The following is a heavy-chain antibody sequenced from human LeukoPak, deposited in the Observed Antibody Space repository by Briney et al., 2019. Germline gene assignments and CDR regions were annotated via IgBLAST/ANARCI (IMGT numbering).Heavy chain of an antibody. J-gene: IGHJ4*02. V-gene: IGHV3-23*01. CDR3: AKSDCGSDGCKLLNY. Sequence: GGSLRLSCAASGFTFNNYAMGWVRQPPGKGLERLSAIDGGGDATKYADSVKGRFTISRDNSKNTLSLQMNSLRVEDTAIYYCAKSDCGSDGCKLLNYWGQGTLVTVSS. D-gene: IGHD2-21*01. CDR2: IDGGGDAT. CDR1: GFTFNNYA.